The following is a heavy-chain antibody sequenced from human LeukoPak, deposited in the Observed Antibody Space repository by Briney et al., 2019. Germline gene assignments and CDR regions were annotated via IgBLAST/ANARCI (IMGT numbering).Heavy chain of an antibody. CDR1: GFTFDDYA. J-gene: IGHJ1*01. V-gene: IGHV3-43*02. Sequence: PGGSLRLSCAASGFTFDDYAMHWVRQAPGKGLEWVSLISGDGGSTYYADSVKGRFTISRDNSKNSLYLQMNSLRTEDTALYYCAKDSGGVLLWFGELSGAEYFQHWGQGTLVTVSS. D-gene: IGHD3-10*01. CDR2: ISGDGGST. CDR3: AKDSGGVLLWFGELSGAEYFQH.